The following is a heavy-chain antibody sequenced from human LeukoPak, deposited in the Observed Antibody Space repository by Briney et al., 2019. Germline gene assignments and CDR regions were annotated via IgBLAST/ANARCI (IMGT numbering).Heavy chain of an antibody. J-gene: IGHJ4*02. Sequence: GGSLRLSCAASRFNFSSYGMQWVRQAPGKGLEWVAFIRFDGSNKYYADSVKGRFTISRDNAKNSLYLQMNSLRAEDTAVYYCARSSSSWQILLDYWGQGTLVTVSS. CDR2: IRFDGSNK. V-gene: IGHV3-30*02. D-gene: IGHD6-13*01. CDR1: RFNFSSYG. CDR3: ARSSSSWQILLDY.